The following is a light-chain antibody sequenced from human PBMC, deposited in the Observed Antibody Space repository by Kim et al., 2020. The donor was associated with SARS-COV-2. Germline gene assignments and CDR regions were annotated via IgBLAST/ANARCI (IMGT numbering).Light chain of an antibody. V-gene: IGKV3-15*01. J-gene: IGKJ2*01. CDR2: GAS. CDR3: QQYNNWPQT. CDR1: QSVSSN. Sequence: EIVMTQSPATLSVSPGERATLSCRASQSVSSNLAWYQQKPGQAPRLLIYGASTRATGIPARFSGSGSGTEFTLTISSLQSEDFAVYYWQQYNNWPQTFGPGTKLEI.